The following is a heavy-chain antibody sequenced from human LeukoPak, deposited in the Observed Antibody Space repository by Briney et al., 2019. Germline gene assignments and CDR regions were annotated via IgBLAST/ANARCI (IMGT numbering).Heavy chain of an antibody. CDR2: MDHSGST. D-gene: IGHD2-2*01. CDR1: GGSISSHC. J-gene: IGHJ6*02. V-gene: IGHV4-59*11. Sequence: PSETLSLTCTVPGGSISSHCWTWLRQPPGKGLEWIGYMDHSGSTNYNPSLKSRVTISVDTSKNQFSLKLSSVTAADTAVYYCARSSPSWGYYYGMDVWGQGTKVTVSS. CDR3: ARSSPSWGYYYGMDV.